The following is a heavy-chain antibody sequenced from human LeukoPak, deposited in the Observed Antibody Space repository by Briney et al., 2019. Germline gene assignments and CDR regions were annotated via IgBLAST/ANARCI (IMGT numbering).Heavy chain of an antibody. J-gene: IGHJ4*02. V-gene: IGHV3-7*01. CDR2: IKQDGSEK. CDR3: ARDPATTVTTYAY. Sequence: GSLRLSCAASGFTFSSYWMSWVRHALGKGLERVANIKQDGSEKYYVDSVKGRFTISRDNAKNSLYLQMNSLRAEDTAVYYCARDPATTVTTYAYWGQGTLVTVSS. D-gene: IGHD4-17*01. CDR1: GFTFSSYW.